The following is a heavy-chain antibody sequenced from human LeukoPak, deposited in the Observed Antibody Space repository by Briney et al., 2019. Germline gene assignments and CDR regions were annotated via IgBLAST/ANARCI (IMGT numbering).Heavy chain of an antibody. Sequence: GGSLRLSCAASGFTFSNYWMSWVRQAPGKGLEWVANIKQDGSERYYADSVKGRFTISRDNAKSSLYLQLNSLRVEDTAVYHCASTQTFDYWGQGTLVTVPS. CDR1: GFTFSNYW. V-gene: IGHV3-7*05. CDR2: IKQDGSER. J-gene: IGHJ4*02. CDR3: ASTQTFDY.